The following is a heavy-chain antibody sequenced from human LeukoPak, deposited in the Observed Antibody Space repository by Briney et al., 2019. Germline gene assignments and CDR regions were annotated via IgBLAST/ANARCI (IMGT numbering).Heavy chain of an antibody. J-gene: IGHJ4*02. Sequence: GGSLRLSCAASGFTFSSYGMHWVRQAPGKGLEWVAVIWYDGSNKYYADSVKGRFTISRDNSKNTLYLQMNSLRAEDTAVYYCARAARNDRSGLDYWGQGTLVTVSS. D-gene: IGHD3-22*01. V-gene: IGHV3-33*01. CDR2: IWYDGSNK. CDR1: GFTFSSYG. CDR3: ARAARNDRSGLDY.